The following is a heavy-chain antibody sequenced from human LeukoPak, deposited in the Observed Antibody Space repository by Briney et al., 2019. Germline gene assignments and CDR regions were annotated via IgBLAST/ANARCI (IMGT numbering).Heavy chain of an antibody. CDR2: IHPSGST. Sequence: MSSETLSLTCTVSGDSLSSYYWSWTRQPAGKGREWIGRIHPSGSTNYNPSLRSRVNLSVDTSKNEFSLKLSSVTAADTAVYSWARGPPPDLDYWGRGTLVTVSS. CDR3: ARGPPPDLDY. V-gene: IGHV4-4*07. CDR1: GDSLSSYY. J-gene: IGHJ4*02.